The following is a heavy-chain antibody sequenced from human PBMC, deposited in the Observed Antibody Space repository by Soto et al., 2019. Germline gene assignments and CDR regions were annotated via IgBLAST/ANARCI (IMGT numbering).Heavy chain of an antibody. CDR3: AKGSGYANYYGIDV. V-gene: IGHV3-23*01. J-gene: IGHJ6*02. Sequence: LRLSCAASGFTFSAYAMTWVRQAPGKGLEWVSTIIGSGGRTYYADSVKGRFTISKDNPKNMLFLQVNSLRDEDTAVYYCAKGSGYANYYGIDVYRQRTTVTV. D-gene: IGHD5-12*01. CDR1: GFTFSAYA. CDR2: IIGSGGRT.